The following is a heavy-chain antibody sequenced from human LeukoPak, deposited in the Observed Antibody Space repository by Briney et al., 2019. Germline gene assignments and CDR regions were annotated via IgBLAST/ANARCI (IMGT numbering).Heavy chain of an antibody. CDR2: ISSSSSYI. D-gene: IGHD5-18*01. V-gene: IGHV3-21*01. CDR3: ASHVDTAMVDFDY. CDR1: GFTFSSYS. J-gene: IGHJ4*02. Sequence: PGGSLRLSCAASGFTFSSYSMNWVRQAPGKGLEWVSSISSSSSYIYYADSVKGRFTISRDNAKNSLYLQMNSLRAEDTAVYSCASHVDTAMVDFDYWGQGTLVTVSS.